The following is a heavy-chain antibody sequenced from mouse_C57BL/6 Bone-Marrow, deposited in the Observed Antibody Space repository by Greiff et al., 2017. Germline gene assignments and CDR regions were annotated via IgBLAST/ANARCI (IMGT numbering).Heavy chain of an antibody. V-gene: IGHV14-1*01. Sequence: VQLQHSGAELVRPGASVKLSCTASGFNIKDYYMHWVQQRPEQGLEWIGRIDPEDGDTEYAPKFQGKATMTADTSSNTAYLQHSSLTSEDTAVYYCTTKDYYGRFDYWGQGTTLTVSS. J-gene: IGHJ2*01. CDR3: TTKDYYGRFDY. CDR2: IDPEDGDT. D-gene: IGHD1-1*01. CDR1: GFNIKDYY.